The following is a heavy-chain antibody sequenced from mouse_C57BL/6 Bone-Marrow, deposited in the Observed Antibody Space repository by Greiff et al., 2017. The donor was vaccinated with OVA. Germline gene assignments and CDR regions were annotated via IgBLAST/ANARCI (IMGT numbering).Heavy chain of an antibody. CDR3: GNSAWFAY. D-gene: IGHD2-1*01. CDR2: IDPNSGGT. J-gene: IGHJ3*01. Sequence: QVQLQQSGAELVKPGASVKLSCKASGYTFTSYWIHFLKQMPGRGLSFIGRIDPNSGGTKYNEKFKSKATLTVDKPSSTAYMQLSSLTSEDSAVYYCGNSAWFAYWGQGTLVTVSA. CDR1: GYTFTSYW. V-gene: IGHV1-72*01.